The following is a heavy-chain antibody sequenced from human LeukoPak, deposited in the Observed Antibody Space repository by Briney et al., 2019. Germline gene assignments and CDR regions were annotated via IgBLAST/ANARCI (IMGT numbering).Heavy chain of an antibody. J-gene: IGHJ4*02. V-gene: IGHV1-2*02. Sequence: ASVKVSCKASGYTFTGYYMHWVRQAPGQGLEWMGWINPNSGGTNYAQKFQGRVTMTRDTSISTAYMELSRLRSDDTAVYYCARDTSSGWYSNIDYWGQGTLVTVSS. CDR1: GYTFTGYY. CDR3: ARDTSSGWYSNIDY. CDR2: INPNSGGT. D-gene: IGHD6-13*01.